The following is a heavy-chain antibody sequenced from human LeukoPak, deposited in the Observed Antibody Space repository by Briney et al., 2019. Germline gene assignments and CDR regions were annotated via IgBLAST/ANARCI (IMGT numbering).Heavy chain of an antibody. CDR2: INHSGST. CDR1: GGSFSGYY. V-gene: IGHV4-34*01. Sequence: PSETLSLTCAVYGGSFSGYYWSWIRQPPGKGLEWIGEINHSGSTNYNPSLKSRVTTSVDTSKNQFSLKLSSVTAADTAVYYCAGAHSSGYYPLDYWGQGTLVTVSS. CDR3: AGAHSSGYYPLDY. D-gene: IGHD3-22*01. J-gene: IGHJ4*02.